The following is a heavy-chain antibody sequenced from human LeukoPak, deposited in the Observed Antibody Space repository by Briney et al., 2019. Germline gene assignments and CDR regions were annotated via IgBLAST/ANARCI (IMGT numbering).Heavy chain of an antibody. J-gene: IGHJ4*02. CDR2: INNDGSTT. V-gene: IGHV3-74*01. Sequence: GGSLTLSCTASGCTFANTWKHWVRHAPGKGLVWVSLINNDGSTTNYADSVKGRFTISRDNAKNTVYLQMNSLGAEDTAVYYCATGGTYGPGSWGQGTLATVS. CDR1: GCTFANTW. CDR3: ATGGTYGPGS. D-gene: IGHD3-10*01.